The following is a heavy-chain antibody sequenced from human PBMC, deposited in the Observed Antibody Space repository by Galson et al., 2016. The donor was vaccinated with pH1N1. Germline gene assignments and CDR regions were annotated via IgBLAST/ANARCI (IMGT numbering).Heavy chain of an antibody. D-gene: IGHD3-10*01. V-gene: IGHV3-7*01. CDR2: IKQDGSDK. CDR1: GFTFSTYW. Sequence: SLRLSCAASGFTFSTYWMTWVRQAPGKGLEWVANIKQDGSDKYYVDSVKGRFTISRDNAKNSLYLQMNSLRGEDTAMYYCAREIYKSGSFWGQERWSPSPQ. CDR3: AREIYKSGSF. J-gene: IGHJ4*01.